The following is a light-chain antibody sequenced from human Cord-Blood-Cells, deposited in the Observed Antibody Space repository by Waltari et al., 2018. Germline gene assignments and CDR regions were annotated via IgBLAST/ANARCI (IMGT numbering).Light chain of an antibody. Sequence: EIRLTGSPCSLSSCVGETVTITCRASQSISSYLNWYQQKPGKAPKLLIYAASSLQSGVPSRFSGSGSGTDFTLTISSLQPEDFATYYCQQSYSSLTFGGGTKVEIK. V-gene: IGKV1-39*01. CDR1: QSISSY. J-gene: IGKJ4*01. CDR2: AAS. CDR3: QQSYSSLT.